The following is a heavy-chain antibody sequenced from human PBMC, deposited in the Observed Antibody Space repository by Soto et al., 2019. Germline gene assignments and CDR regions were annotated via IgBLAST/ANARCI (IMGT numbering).Heavy chain of an antibody. Sequence: SETLSLTCTVSGGSISSSSYYWGWIRQPPGKGLEWIGSIYYSGSTYYNPSLKSRVTISVDTSKNQFSLKLSSVTAADTAVYYCARVFSSSWYFVPKSPSGMDVWGQGTTVTVSS. J-gene: IGHJ6*02. V-gene: IGHV4-39*07. D-gene: IGHD6-13*01. CDR2: IYYSGST. CDR3: ARVFSSSWYFVPKSPSGMDV. CDR1: GGSISSSSYY.